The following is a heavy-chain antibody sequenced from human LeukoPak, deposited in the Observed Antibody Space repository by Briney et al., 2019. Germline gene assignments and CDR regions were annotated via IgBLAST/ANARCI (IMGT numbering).Heavy chain of an antibody. CDR1: GFTVSRNY. CDR3: AREVGGGATNYFDY. V-gene: IGHV3-53*01. D-gene: IGHD1-26*01. J-gene: IGHJ4*02. CDR2: IYSADSA. Sequence: GGSLRLSCAASGFTVSRNYMSWVRQAPGKGLKWVSVIYSADSAYYADSVRGRFTISRDNSKNTLYLQMNRMRADDTAVYYCAREVGGGATNYFDYWGQGTLVTVSS.